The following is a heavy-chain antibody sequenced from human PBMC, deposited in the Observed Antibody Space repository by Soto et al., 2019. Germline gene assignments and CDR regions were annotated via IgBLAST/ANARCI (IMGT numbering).Heavy chain of an antibody. J-gene: IGHJ6*03. CDR3: VYYCANSTDGGNGYFRKVLAV. CDR2: INPKSGAT. D-gene: IGHD2-21*02. Sequence: ASVKVSCKAAGYRLTGYGWHWVRQAPGQGLQWMGWINPKSGATDYAQKFQGRVTMTREMSTNTAYLELSGLRSDDTADDTAVYYCANSTDGGNGYFRKVLAVWGKGTTVTGS. V-gene: IGHV1-2*02. CDR1: GYRLTGYG.